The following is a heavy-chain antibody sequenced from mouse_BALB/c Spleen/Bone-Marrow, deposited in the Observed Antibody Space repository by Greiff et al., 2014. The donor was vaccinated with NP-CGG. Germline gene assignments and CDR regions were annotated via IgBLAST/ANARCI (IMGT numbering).Heavy chain of an antibody. CDR3: AKNQEAFDY. J-gene: IGHJ2*01. CDR2: INSNGGIT. D-gene: IGHD3-2*02. Sequence: DVKLVESGGGLVQPGGSLRLSCAASGFTFSNYGMSWVRQTPDKRLELVATINSNGGITYYPDSVKGRFTISRDNAKNTLYLQMSSLKSEDTAMYYCAKNQEAFDYWGQAPLSQSPQ. V-gene: IGHV5-6-3*01. CDR1: GFTFSNYG.